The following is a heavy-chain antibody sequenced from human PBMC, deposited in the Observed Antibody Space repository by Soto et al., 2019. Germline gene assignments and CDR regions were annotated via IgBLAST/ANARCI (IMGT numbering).Heavy chain of an antibody. D-gene: IGHD6-19*01. CDR3: ARDKWERYSSGWYYYYYYGMDV. Sequence: AASVKVSCKASGYTFTSYAMHWVRQAPGQRLEWMGWINAGNGNTKYSQKFQGRVTITRDTSASTAYMELSSLRPEDTAVYYCARDKWERYSSGWYYYYYYGMDVWGQGTTVTVSS. J-gene: IGHJ6*02. CDR1: GYTFTSYA. V-gene: IGHV1-3*01. CDR2: INAGNGNT.